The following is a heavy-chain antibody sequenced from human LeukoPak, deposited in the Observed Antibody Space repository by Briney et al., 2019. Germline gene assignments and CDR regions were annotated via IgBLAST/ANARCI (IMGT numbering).Heavy chain of an antibody. Sequence: ASVKVSCKASGYSFTSYGISWVRQAPGQRLEWMGWINAGNGNTKYSQKFQGRVTITRDTSASTAYMELSSLRSEDTAVYYCARDPSSRSGGYAYYYYGMDVWGQGTTVTVSS. V-gene: IGHV1-3*01. CDR1: GYSFTSYG. J-gene: IGHJ6*02. CDR2: INAGNGNT. D-gene: IGHD5-12*01. CDR3: ARDPSSRSGGYAYYYYGMDV.